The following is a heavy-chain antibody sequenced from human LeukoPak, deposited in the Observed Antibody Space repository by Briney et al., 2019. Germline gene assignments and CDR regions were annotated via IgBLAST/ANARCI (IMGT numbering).Heavy chain of an antibody. CDR2: ISGSDGRS. CDR3: AQDKNLWVGEFSTFDY. Sequence: GGSLRLSCAASGFTFSSYAMNWVRQAPGKGLEWVSSISGSDGRSFYADSVRGQFTTSRDNSKNTLYLQMNSLRVADTAVYYCAQDKNLWVGEFSTFDYWGQGTLVTVSS. CDR1: GFTFSSYA. J-gene: IGHJ4*02. V-gene: IGHV3-23*01. D-gene: IGHD3-10*01.